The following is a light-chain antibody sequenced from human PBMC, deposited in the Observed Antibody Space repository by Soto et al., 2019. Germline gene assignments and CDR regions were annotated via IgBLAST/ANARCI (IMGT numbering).Light chain of an antibody. Sequence: DIVMTQSPLSLPVTPGEPASISCRSSQSLLHPNGGTYLEWYLQKPGQSPQLLIYLTSSRASGYPDRFSGSGSDTDSTLKIRRVEGDDVGVFYCMQALQTNRTFGRGTKVEIK. CDR1: QSLLHPNGGTY. CDR2: LTS. CDR3: MQALQTNRT. J-gene: IGKJ1*01. V-gene: IGKV2-28*01.